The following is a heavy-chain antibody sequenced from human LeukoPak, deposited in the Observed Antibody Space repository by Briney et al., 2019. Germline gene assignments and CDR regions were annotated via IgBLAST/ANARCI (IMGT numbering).Heavy chain of an antibody. V-gene: IGHV4-31*03. J-gene: IGHJ6*02. CDR2: IYYSGST. CDR1: GGSISSGGYY. CDR3: ARDGGGSGSYPKYGMDV. Sequence: PSETLSLTCTVSGGSISSGGYYWSWIRQHPGKGLEWIGYIYYSGSTYYNPSLKSRVTISVDTSKNQFSLKLSSVTAADTAVYYCARDGGGSGSYPKYGMDVWGQGTTVTVSS. D-gene: IGHD3-10*01.